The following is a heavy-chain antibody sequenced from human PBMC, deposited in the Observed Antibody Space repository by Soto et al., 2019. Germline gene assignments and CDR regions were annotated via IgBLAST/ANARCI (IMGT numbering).Heavy chain of an antibody. CDR3: AKGGLGAYHYYGMDF. Sequence: EVQLLESGGGLVQPGGSLRLSCAASGFTFISYAMTWVRQAPGKGLEWVSSISYSGDSIFYADSVKGRFTISRDNSKNTLYLQMNSLRAEDTAVYYCAKGGLGAYHYYGMDFWGQGTTVTVSS. V-gene: IGHV3-23*01. J-gene: IGHJ6*02. D-gene: IGHD3-16*01. CDR2: ISYSGDSI. CDR1: GFTFISYA.